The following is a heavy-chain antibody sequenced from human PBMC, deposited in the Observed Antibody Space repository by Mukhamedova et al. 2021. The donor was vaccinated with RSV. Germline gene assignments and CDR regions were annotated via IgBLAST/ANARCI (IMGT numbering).Heavy chain of an antibody. D-gene: IGHD2-2*02. V-gene: IGHV1-46*01. CDR2: INPDDGGA. J-gene: IGHJ4*02. CDR3: AREIPHSFYFDY. Sequence: EYMGIINPDDGGARYAQKFQGRVTMTRDTSTSTVYMELSSLTSEAMAMSYCAREIPHSFYFDYWGQGTPVTVSS.